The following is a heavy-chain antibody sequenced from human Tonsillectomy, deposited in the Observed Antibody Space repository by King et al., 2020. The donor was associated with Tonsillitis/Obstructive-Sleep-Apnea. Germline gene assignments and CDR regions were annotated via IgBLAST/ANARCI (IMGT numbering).Heavy chain of an antibody. CDR3: ARGELSFPPDDAFDI. CDR1: GFTFSSYD. V-gene: IGHV3-13*04. J-gene: IGHJ3*02. D-gene: IGHD3-16*02. Sequence: VKLVESGGGLVQPGGSLRLSCAASGFTFSSYDMHWVRQAKGKGLEWVSAIGTAGDTYYPGSVKGRFTISRENAKNSLYLQMNSLRAGDTAVYYCARGELSFPPDDAFDIWGQGTMVTVSS. CDR2: IGTAGDT.